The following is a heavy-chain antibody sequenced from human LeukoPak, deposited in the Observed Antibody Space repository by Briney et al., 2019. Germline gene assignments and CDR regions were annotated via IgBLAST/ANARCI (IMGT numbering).Heavy chain of an antibody. D-gene: IGHD2-8*02. J-gene: IGHJ4*02. V-gene: IGHV4-34*01. CDR2: IKHGGRP. Sequence: SETLSLTCVVSGGSFSGYYWSWIRQPPGKGLEWIGEIKHGGRPNYNPSPKSRVTISVDTSKNQFSLKLSSVTAADTAVHYCAGHHPRNTVDFWGQGTLVTVSS. CDR3: AGHHPRNTVDF. CDR1: GGSFSGYY.